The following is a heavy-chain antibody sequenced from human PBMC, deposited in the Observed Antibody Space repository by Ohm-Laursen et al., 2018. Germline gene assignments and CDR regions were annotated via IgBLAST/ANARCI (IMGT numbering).Heavy chain of an antibody. V-gene: IGHV4-59*01. J-gene: IGHJ4*02. CDR2: IYYSGST. D-gene: IGHD1-26*01. Sequence: SETLSLTCTVSGGSISSYYWSWIRQPPGKGLEWIGYIYYSGSTNYNPSLKSRVTISVDTSKNQFSLKLSSVTAADTAVYYCAKRSIVGPTDYFDYWGQGSLVTVSS. CDR1: GGSISSYY. CDR3: AKRSIVGPTDYFDY.